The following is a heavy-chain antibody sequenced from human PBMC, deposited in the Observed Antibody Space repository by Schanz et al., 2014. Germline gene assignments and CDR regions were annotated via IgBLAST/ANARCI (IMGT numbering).Heavy chain of an antibody. D-gene: IGHD1-26*01. Sequence: VHLLESGGGLVEPGGSLRLSCAASEFTFSTDAMSWVRQAPGKGLEWVSSISSGGGSTYYADSVKGRFTISRDNTKNSLFLQLNSLRADDTAVYYCARNRGSGGQNWYFDLWGRGTLVTVSS. CDR2: ISSGGGST. CDR3: ARNRGSGGQNWYFDL. CDR1: EFTFSTDA. J-gene: IGHJ2*01. V-gene: IGHV3-23*01.